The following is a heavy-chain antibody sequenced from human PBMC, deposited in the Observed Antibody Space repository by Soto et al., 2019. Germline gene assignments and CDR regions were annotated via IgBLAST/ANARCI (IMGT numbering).Heavy chain of an antibody. D-gene: IGHD4-17*01. CDR2: INPNSGGT. Sequence: QVQLVQSGAEVKKPGASVRVSCKASGYSFSAYYIHWMRQAPGQGLEWMGWINPNSGGTKFAQKFQGWVPMTRETSLSTAYMELRRLKSDDTAVYFCARESGGTTATLDYYYFYMDVWGKGTTVTVSS. CDR1: GYSFSAYY. V-gene: IGHV1-2*04. J-gene: IGHJ6*03. CDR3: ARESGGTTATLDYYYFYMDV.